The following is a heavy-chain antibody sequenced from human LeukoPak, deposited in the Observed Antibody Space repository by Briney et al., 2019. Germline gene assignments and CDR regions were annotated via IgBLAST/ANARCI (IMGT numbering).Heavy chain of an antibody. CDR2: ISPDGSDE. J-gene: IGHJ4*02. CDR3: TRDPPTAVAALGRGNYFDD. Sequence: GRSLRLSCVASGFSFRSYGIHWVRQAPGKGLDWVAGISPDGSDENYADSVKGRFTISRDNSKNILYLQVNSLRAEDTAVYYCTRDPPTAVAALGRGNYFDDWGQGTLATVSS. V-gene: IGHV3-30*03. D-gene: IGHD6-19*01. CDR1: GFSFRSYG.